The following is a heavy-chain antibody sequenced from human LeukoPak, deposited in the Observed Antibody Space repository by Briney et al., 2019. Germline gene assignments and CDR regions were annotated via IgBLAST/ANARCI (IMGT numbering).Heavy chain of an antibody. J-gene: IGHJ5*02. V-gene: IGHV1-69*04. D-gene: IGHD3-22*01. CDR3: VMYYDSSYIDP. Sequence: SVKVSCKASGGTFSSYAISWVRQAPGQGLEWMGRIIPILGIANYAQKFQGRVTITADKSTSTAYMDLSSLRSEDTAVYYCVMYYDSSYIDPWGQGTLVTVSS. CDR1: GGTFSSYA. CDR2: IIPILGIA.